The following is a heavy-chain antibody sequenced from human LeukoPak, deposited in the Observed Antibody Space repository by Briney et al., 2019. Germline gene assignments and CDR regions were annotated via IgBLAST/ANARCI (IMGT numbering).Heavy chain of an antibody. D-gene: IGHD3-16*01. J-gene: IGHJ4*02. CDR1: GFTVSSTY. Sequence: GGYLRLSCAASGFTVSSTYMSWVRQAPWKGLDWVSVIYSGGSTDYAECVKGRFTSSRDNSKNTLYLQMNSLRAEDTAVYYCARGGGDRPDLGFDYWGQGTLVTVSS. CDR2: IYSGGST. V-gene: IGHV3-66*02. CDR3: ARGGGDRPDLGFDY.